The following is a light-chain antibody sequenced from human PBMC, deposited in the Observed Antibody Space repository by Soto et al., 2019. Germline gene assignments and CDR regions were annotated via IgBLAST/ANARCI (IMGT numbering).Light chain of an antibody. CDR1: SSDVGGYNF. J-gene: IGLJ2*01. V-gene: IGLV2-14*01. CDR2: AVI. Sequence: QSALTQPASVSGSPGQSITISCTGTSSDVGGYNFVSWYQQYSGKAPQLMIYAVIYRPSGVSNRFSGSKSANTASLTISGLQAEDESDYSCTSYTSSSPPVVFGGGTKLTVL. CDR3: TSYTSSSPPVV.